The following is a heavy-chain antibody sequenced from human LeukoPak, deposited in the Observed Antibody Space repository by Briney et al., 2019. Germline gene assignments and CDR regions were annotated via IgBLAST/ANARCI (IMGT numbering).Heavy chain of an antibody. D-gene: IGHD3-3*01. CDR3: ARVNDFWSGYNWFDP. J-gene: IGHJ5*02. CDR2: IYTSGST. Sequence: SETLSLTCTVSGGSISSGSYYWSWIRQPAGKGLEWIGRIYTSGSTNYNPSLKSRVTISVDTSKNQLSLKLSSVTAADTAVYYCARVNDFWSGYNWFDPWGQGALVTVSS. V-gene: IGHV4-61*02. CDR1: GGSISSGSYY.